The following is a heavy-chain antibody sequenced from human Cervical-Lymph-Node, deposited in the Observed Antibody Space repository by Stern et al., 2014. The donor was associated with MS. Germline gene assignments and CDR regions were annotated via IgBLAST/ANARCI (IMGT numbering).Heavy chain of an antibody. D-gene: IGHD3-10*01. CDR2: ASPNNKNT. CDR3: AVMVPSGKDV. CDR1: GYTFTSYG. V-gene: IGHV1-18*01. J-gene: IGHJ6*02. Sequence: VQLVESGAEVKKPGASVKVSCKAAGYTFTSYGITWVRQAPGQGLEGVGWASPNNKNTNYAENLQGRFTMTTDTSTSTAYRELRSRRSDDTAMYYCAVMVPSGKDVWGQGTAVTVSS.